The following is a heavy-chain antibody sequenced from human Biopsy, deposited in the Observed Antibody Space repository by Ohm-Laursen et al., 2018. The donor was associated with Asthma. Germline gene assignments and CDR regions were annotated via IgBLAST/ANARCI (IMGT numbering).Heavy chain of an antibody. CDR3: ARAVSSSSYWYFDL. D-gene: IGHD6-6*01. CDR2: IYYSGRT. Sequence: SDTLSLTCIVSGDAMSTSGSYWGWIRQSPGKGLEWIGGIYYSGRTYYNPSLESRVTISADTSKNHFSLKVPSLTAADTAVYYCARAVSSSSYWYFDLWGRGDLVTVSS. J-gene: IGHJ2*01. CDR1: GDAMSTSGSY. V-gene: IGHV4-39*02.